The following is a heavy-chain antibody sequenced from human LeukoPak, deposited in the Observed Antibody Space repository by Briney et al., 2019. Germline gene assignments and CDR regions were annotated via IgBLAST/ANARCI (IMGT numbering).Heavy chain of an antibody. D-gene: IGHD5-18*01. CDR3: ARVYSYGLSDY. J-gene: IGHJ4*02. Sequence: GRSLRLSCAASGFTFSSYWMHWVRQAPGKGLVWVSRINSDGSSTSYADSVKGRFTISRDNAKNTLYLQMNSLRAEDTAVYYCARVYSYGLSDYWGQGTLVTVSS. V-gene: IGHV3-74*01. CDR1: GFTFSSYW. CDR2: INSDGSST.